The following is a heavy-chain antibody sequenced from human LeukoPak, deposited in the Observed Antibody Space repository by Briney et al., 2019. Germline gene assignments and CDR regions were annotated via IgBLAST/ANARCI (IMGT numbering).Heavy chain of an antibody. J-gene: IGHJ1*01. V-gene: IGHV3-48*03. Sequence: GRSMRLSCAASGFTFSSYEMNWVRQAPGKGLGWVSSISGSDSAMYYADSVTGRFTISRHNAKNSLHLQMNREIAGHTAAYYCERLGPFGYDGSRYFCDHWRQDTLVTVSS. CDR2: ISGSDSAM. CDR3: ERLGPFGYDGSRYFCDH. CDR1: GFTFSSYE. D-gene: IGHD3-22*01.